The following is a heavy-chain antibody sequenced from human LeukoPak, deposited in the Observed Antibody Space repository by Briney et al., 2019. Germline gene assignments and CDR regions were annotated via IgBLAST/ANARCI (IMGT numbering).Heavy chain of an antibody. V-gene: IGHV4-59*08. CDR3: ARADESLVYGMDV. CDR2: FSYSGST. Sequence: SPSETLSLTCTVSGGSITSDYWSWIRQSPGKGLEWIGYFSYSGSTHYSPSLTSRVAISVDTSRNQFSLKLKSVTAADTAMYYCARADESLVYGMDVWGQGTTVIVSS. J-gene: IGHJ6*02. CDR1: GGSITSDY.